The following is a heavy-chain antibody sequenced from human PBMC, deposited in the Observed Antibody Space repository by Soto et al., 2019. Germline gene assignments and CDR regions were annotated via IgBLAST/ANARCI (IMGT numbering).Heavy chain of an antibody. CDR3: ASPTVATGYYYYYGMDV. CDR2: IIPIFGTA. D-gene: IGHD4-4*01. Sequence: QVQLVQSGAEVKKPGSSVKVSCKASGGTFSSYAISWVRQAPGQGLEWMGGIIPIFGTANYAQKFQGRVTITADKSTRTAYMELSSLRSEDTAVYYCASPTVATGYYYYYGMDVRGQGTTVTVSS. CDR1: GGTFSSYA. J-gene: IGHJ6*02. V-gene: IGHV1-69*06.